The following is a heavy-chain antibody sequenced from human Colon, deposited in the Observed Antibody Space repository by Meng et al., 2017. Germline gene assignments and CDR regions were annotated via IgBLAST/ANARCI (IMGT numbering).Heavy chain of an antibody. D-gene: IGHD2-8*01. V-gene: IGHV1-2*06. CDR3: VRDFRVTDH. CDR1: GYTFTDQW. J-gene: IGHJ4*02. Sequence: QVLLVPSGAEVKKPGASVKVSCKTSGYTFTDQWIHWVRQAPGQGPEWMGRIHPNYGGTNLAQRFQGRVTMSRDTSISTAYLELSRLRPDDTAVYYCVRDFRVTDHWGQGTLVTVSS. CDR2: IHPNYGGT.